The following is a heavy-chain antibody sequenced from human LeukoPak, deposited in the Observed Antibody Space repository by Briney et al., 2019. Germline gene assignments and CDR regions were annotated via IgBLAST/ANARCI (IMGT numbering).Heavy chain of an antibody. V-gene: IGHV1-18*01. CDR1: GYTFTSYG. CDR3: ARDRGSSEEKYGDYDPYYFDY. J-gene: IGHJ4*02. D-gene: IGHD4-17*01. CDR2: ISAYNGNT. Sequence: GASVKVSCKASGYTFTSYGISWVRQAPGQGLEWMGWISAYNGNTNYAQKLQGRVTMTTDTSTSTAYMELRSLRSDETAVYYCARDRGSSEEKYGDYDPYYFDYWGQGTLVTVSS.